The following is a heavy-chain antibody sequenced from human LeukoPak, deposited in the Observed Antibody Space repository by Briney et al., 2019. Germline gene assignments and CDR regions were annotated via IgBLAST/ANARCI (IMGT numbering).Heavy chain of an antibody. CDR2: IYPRDGST. V-gene: IGHV1-46*01. CDR1: GYTFTNNY. J-gene: IGHJ4*02. Sequence: ASVKVSCKASGYTFTNNYLHWVRQAPGQGLEWMGMIYPRDGSTSYARNFQGRVTVTRDTSTTTVHMELRGLRSEDTAVYYRARDQEGFDYWGQGTVVTVSS. CDR3: ARDQEGFDY.